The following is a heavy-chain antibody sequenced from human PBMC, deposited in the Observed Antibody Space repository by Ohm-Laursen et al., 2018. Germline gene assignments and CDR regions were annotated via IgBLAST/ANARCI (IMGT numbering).Heavy chain of an antibody. J-gene: IGHJ4*02. V-gene: IGHV3-7*01. Sequence: SLRLSCSASGFTFSSYWMSWVRQAPGKGLEWVANIKQDGSEKYYVDSVKGRFTISRDNSKNTLYLQMNSLRAEDTAVYYCAWRDNYFDYWGQGTLVTVSS. CDR2: IKQDGSEK. CDR1: GFTFSSYW. D-gene: IGHD5-24*01. CDR3: AWRDNYFDY.